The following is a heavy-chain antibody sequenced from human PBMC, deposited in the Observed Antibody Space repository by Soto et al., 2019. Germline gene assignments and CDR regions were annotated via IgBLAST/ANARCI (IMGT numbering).Heavy chain of an antibody. Sequence: SETLSLTCTVSGGSISNYYWSWIRQPPGKGLEWIGYLAYSGSPNYSPSLKSRVTISLDRSKNQFSVKLSSVTAADTAVYYCARITTFLTFDSWGQGTMVTVAS. V-gene: IGHV4-59*01. CDR2: LAYSGSP. D-gene: IGHD1-1*01. CDR3: ARITTFLTFDS. J-gene: IGHJ3*02. CDR1: GGSISNYY.